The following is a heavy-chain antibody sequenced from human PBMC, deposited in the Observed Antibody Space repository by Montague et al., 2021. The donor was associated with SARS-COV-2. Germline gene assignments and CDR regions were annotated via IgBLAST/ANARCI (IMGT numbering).Heavy chain of an antibody. CDR3: ARQGGDIVVVIAIRGPYYFDY. CDR1: GGSISSSNYY. Sequence: SETLSLTCTVSGGSISSSNYYWGWIRQPPGKGLEWIGTIYYSGGTXYXXXXKXRVTISVDTSKNQFSLKLSSVTAADTAVYYCARQGGDIVVVIAIRGPYYFDYWGQGTLVTVSS. CDR2: IYYSGGT. V-gene: IGHV4-39*01. D-gene: IGHD2-21*01. J-gene: IGHJ4*02.